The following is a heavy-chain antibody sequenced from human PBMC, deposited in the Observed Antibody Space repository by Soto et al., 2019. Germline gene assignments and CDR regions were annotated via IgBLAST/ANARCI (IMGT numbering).Heavy chain of an antibody. J-gene: IGHJ5*01. Sequence: ISLSPSRGLEWLGRTYYRSRWYNDYAISVKSRISINSDTSKNQFSLQLNSVTPEDTAVYYCVRLIGNSWLDSWGQGTLVTVSS. D-gene: IGHD2-8*01. CDR3: VRLIGNSWLDS. V-gene: IGHV6-1*01. CDR2: TYYRSRWYN.